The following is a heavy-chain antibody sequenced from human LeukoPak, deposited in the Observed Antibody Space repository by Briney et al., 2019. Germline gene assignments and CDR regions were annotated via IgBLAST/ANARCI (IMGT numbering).Heavy chain of an antibody. Sequence: PGGSLTLSCAASGFTFSSYAMHWVRQAPGKGLEYVSAITTNGDKTYYGNSVKGRFTISRDNSKNTLYLQMGSLRIEDMAVYYCARGGATTLFDYWGQGTLVTVSS. D-gene: IGHD1-26*01. J-gene: IGHJ4*02. CDR3: ARGGATTLFDY. V-gene: IGHV3-64*01. CDR1: GFTFSSYA. CDR2: ITTNGDKT.